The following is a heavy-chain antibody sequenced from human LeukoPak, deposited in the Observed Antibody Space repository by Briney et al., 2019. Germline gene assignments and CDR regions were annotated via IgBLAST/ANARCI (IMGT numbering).Heavy chain of an antibody. V-gene: IGHV3-30*02. CDR3: AKNWVVTRDAAAGTPPYDY. J-gene: IGHJ4*02. D-gene: IGHD6-13*01. CDR2: IRYDGSNK. CDR1: GFTFSSYG. Sequence: GGSLRLSCAASGFTFSSYGMHWVRQAPGKGLEWVAFIRYDGSNKYYADSVKGRFTISRDNSKNTLYLQMNSLRAEDTAVYYCAKNWVVTRDAAAGTPPYDYWGQGTLVTVSS.